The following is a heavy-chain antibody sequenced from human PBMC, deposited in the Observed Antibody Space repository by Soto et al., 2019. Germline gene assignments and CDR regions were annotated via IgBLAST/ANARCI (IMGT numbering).Heavy chain of an antibody. CDR2: MNSDGSTT. CDR3: ATAEVDY. Sequence: PGGSRRLSCAASGFTFGNSWMHWVRQAPGKGLEWVSRMNSDGSTTNYADSVKGRFTVSRDNAKYTLYLQMNSLRAEDTAVYYCATAEVDYWGPGTLVTVSS. CDR1: GFTFGNSW. J-gene: IGHJ4*02. V-gene: IGHV3-74*01.